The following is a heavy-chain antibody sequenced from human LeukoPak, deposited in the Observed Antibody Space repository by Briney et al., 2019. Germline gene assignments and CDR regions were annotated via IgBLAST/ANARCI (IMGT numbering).Heavy chain of an antibody. CDR1: GYSFTSCW. Sequence: GESLKISCKGSGYSFTSCWIGWVRQMPGKGLEWMGIIYPGDSDTRYSPSFQGQVTISADKSISTAYLQWSSLKASDTAMYYCARQTTSGSYLNPYYYYGMDVWGQGTTVTVSS. D-gene: IGHD1-26*01. CDR2: IYPGDSDT. J-gene: IGHJ6*02. V-gene: IGHV5-51*01. CDR3: ARQTTSGSYLNPYYYYGMDV.